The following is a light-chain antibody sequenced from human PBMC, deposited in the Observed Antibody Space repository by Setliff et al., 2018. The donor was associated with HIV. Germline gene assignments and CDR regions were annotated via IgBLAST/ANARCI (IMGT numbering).Light chain of an antibody. V-gene: IGKV3-20*01. J-gene: IGKJ4*01. CDR3: QQYGTSLLT. CDR1: QSVGSTY. Sequence: EIVLTQSPGTLSLSPGERATLSCRASQSVGSTYLAWYQQKPGQAPRRLIYGASSRATGIPDRFSGSGSGTDFTLTISRPEPEDFAVYYCQQYGTSLLTFGGGTKVDIK. CDR2: GAS.